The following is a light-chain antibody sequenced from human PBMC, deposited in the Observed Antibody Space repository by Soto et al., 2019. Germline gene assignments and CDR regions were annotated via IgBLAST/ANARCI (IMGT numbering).Light chain of an antibody. CDR2: DAY. V-gene: IGKV3-11*01. CDR3: QQRHMWPIT. Sequence: EVVFTQSPVTLSLSPCERATLSCRASQSFRGLLAWYQQKPGQAPRLLIYDAYNRATGIPPRFSGSGSGTDFTLTISSLEPEDSAVYYCQQRHMWPITFGQGTRLEIK. J-gene: IGKJ5*01. CDR1: QSFRGL.